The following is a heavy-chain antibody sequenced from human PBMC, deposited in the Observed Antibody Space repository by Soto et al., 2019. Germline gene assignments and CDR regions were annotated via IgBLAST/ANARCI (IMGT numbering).Heavy chain of an antibody. J-gene: IGHJ4*02. Sequence: GGSLRLSCAASGFTFSSYAMHWVRQAPGKGLEWVAVISYDGSNRYYADSVKGRFTISRDNSKNTLYLQMNSLRAEDTAVYYCARDRPRKWLVPGYFDYWGQGTLVTVSS. V-gene: IGHV3-30-3*01. D-gene: IGHD6-19*01. CDR1: GFTFSSYA. CDR3: ARDRPRKWLVPGYFDY. CDR2: ISYDGSNR.